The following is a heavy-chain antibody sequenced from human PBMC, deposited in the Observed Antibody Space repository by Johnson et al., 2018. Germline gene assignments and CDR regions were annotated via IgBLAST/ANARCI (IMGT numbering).Heavy chain of an antibody. CDR1: GGSLSGYY. J-gene: IGHJ4*02. Sequence: QVQLQQWGAGLLKPSETLSLTCAVYGGSLSGYYWSWIRQPPGKGLEWIGEINHSGSTKYNTSLKSRVTISVHTSENQFSLKLGSVTAADTAVYYCARPRVTMRVATTKYYFDYWGQGTLVTVSS. CDR2: INHSGST. D-gene: IGHD3-22*01. CDR3: ARPRVTMRVATTKYYFDY. V-gene: IGHV4-34*01.